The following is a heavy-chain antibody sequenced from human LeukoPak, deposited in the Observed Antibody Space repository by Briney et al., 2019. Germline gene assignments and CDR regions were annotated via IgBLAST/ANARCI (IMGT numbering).Heavy chain of an antibody. Sequence: XPGXXXEWMGWMNXXXGNTGYAQKFQGRVTMTRDTSISTAYMELSSLRSEDTAVYYCARGPPPHCSGGSCYSWGFVGYWGQGTLVTVSS. V-gene: IGHV1-8*01. D-gene: IGHD2-15*01. CDR3: ARGPPPHCSGGSCYSWGFVGY. J-gene: IGHJ4*02. CDR2: MNXXXGNT.